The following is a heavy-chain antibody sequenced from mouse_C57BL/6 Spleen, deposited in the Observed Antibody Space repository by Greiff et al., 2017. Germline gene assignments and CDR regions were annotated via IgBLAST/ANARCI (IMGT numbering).Heavy chain of an antibody. CDR3: AKGGSSYVEY. Sequence: QVQLQQPGAELVKPGASVKLSCKASGYTFTSYWMHWVKQRPGQGLEWIGMIHPNSGSTNYNVKFKSKATLTVDKSSSTAYMQLSSLTSEDSAVYYCAKGGSSYVEYWGKGTTLTVA. D-gene: IGHD1-1*01. CDR1: GYTFTSYW. V-gene: IGHV1-64*01. CDR2: IHPNSGST. J-gene: IGHJ2*01.